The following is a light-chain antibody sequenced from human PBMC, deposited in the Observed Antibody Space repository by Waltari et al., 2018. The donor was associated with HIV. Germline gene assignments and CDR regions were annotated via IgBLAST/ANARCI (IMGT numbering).Light chain of an antibody. J-gene: IGLJ3*02. V-gene: IGLV3-21*02. CDR1: NIGYHN. CDR2: DDS. CDR3: QLRDSTSHWI. Sequence: SYVLSQPPSVSVAPGQTAKITCGGDNIGYHNVHWYQQKAGQAPVLVVYDDSDRPSGIPARFSGSKSGQRGTATLTITGVEAGDEADYYCQLRDSTSHWIFGGGTKVTVL.